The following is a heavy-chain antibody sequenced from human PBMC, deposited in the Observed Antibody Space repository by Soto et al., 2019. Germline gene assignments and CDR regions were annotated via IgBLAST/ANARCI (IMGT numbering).Heavy chain of an antibody. CDR1: GFTFNIYW. Sequence: GGSLRLSCVASGFTFNIYWMHWVRQAPGKGLEWVSRIDNDGSATTYADSVKGRFTISRDNAKNTLYLQMNNLREENTAVYYCAKGGGYDLKSYYYMDVWGKGTTVTVSS. V-gene: IGHV3-74*01. CDR2: IDNDGSAT. CDR3: AKGGGYDLKSYYYMDV. J-gene: IGHJ6*03. D-gene: IGHD5-12*01.